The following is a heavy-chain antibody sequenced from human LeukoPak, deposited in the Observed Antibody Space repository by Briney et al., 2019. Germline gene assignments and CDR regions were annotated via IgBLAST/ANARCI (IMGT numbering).Heavy chain of an antibody. V-gene: IGHV3-21*01. CDR3: AIIAAADPSMLYYYYGMDV. D-gene: IGHD6-13*01. Sequence: GGSLRLSCAASGFTFSSYSMNWVRQAPGKGLEWVSSISSSSSYIYYADSVKGRFTISRDNAKNSLYLQMNSLRAEDTAVYYCAIIAAADPSMLYYYYGMDVWGQGTTVTVSS. CDR2: ISSSSSYI. J-gene: IGHJ6*02. CDR1: GFTFSSYS.